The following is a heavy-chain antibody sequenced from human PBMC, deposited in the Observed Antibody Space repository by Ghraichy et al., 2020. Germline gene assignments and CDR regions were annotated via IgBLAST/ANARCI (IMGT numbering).Heavy chain of an antibody. D-gene: IGHD3-22*01. Sequence: LTCAASGFTFNSYGMHWVRQAPGKGLEWVAVIWYDGSNEYYADSVKGRFTISRDNSKNTLYLQMNSLRAEDAAVYYCARDYFDSSGYYRYFDYWGQGTLVTVSS. CDR1: GFTFNSYG. CDR2: IWYDGSNE. CDR3: ARDYFDSSGYYRYFDY. J-gene: IGHJ4*02. V-gene: IGHV3-33*01.